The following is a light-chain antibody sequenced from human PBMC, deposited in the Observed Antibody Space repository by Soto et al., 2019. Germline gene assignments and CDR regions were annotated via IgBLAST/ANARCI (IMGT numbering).Light chain of an antibody. CDR2: GES. Sequence: EIVMTQSPATLSVSPGERATLSCRASQSVRSHLAWYQQKPGQAPRLLIFGESTRATGIPDRFTGSGSGTEFTLTISSLQSEDFAIYYCQQYNNWPLTFGGGTKVAIK. V-gene: IGKV3-15*01. CDR1: QSVRSH. J-gene: IGKJ4*01. CDR3: QQYNNWPLT.